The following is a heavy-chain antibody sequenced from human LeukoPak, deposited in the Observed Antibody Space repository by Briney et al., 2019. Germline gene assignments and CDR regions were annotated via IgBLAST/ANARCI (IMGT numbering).Heavy chain of an antibody. CDR2: ITSNSRT. V-gene: IGHV3-23*01. Sequence: GGSLRLSCTASGFTFSSYAMTWVRQAPGKGLEWVSSITSNSRTSYGDSVKGRLTISRDNSKNTVYPQMDSLRAEDTAIFYCGRDPNGNYVGAFEFWSRGTMVTVSS. J-gene: IGHJ3*01. D-gene: IGHD4-11*01. CDR1: GFTFSSYA. CDR3: GRDPNGNYVGAFEF.